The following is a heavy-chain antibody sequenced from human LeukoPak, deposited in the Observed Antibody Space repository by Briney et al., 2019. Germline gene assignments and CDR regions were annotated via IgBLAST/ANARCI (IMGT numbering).Heavy chain of an antibody. CDR3: ARGYSNFPSLWY. V-gene: IGHV1-69*04. D-gene: IGHD4-11*01. CDR2: IIPILGIA. J-gene: IGHJ4*02. CDR1: GGTFSSYA. Sequence: SVTVSCKASGGTFSSYAISWVRQAPGQGLEWMGRIIPILGIANYAQKFQGRVTITADKSTSTAYMELSSLRSEDTAVYYCARGYSNFPSLWYWGQGTLVTVSS.